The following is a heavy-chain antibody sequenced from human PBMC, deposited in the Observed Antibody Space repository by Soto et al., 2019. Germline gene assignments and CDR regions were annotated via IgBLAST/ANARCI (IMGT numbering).Heavy chain of an antibody. D-gene: IGHD2-2*01. CDR2: INPNSGGT. J-gene: IGHJ5*02. CDR3: ARGGGCSSTSCYDGSYNWFDP. Sequence: QVPLVQSGAEVKKPGASVKVSCKASGYTFTGYYMHWVRQAPGQGLEWMGWINPNSGGTNYAQKFQGWVTMTRDTSISTAYMELSRLRSDDTAVYYCARGGGCSSTSCYDGSYNWFDPWGQGTLVTVSS. CDR1: GYTFTGYY. V-gene: IGHV1-2*04.